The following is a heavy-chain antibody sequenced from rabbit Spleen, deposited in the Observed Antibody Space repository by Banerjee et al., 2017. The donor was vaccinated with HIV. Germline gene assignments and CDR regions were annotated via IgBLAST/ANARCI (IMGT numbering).Heavy chain of an antibody. V-gene: IGHV1S40*01. CDR1: GVSFSSSSY. CDR3: ARDTSSSFSSYGMDL. Sequence: QSLEESGGDLVKPGASLTLTCTASGVSFSSSSYICWVRQAPGKGLEWIVCIDAGSGGFTYYASWAKGRFTISKTSSTTVTLQMTRLTAADTATYFCARDTSSSFSSYGMDLWAKGPWSPS. D-gene: IGHD1-1*01. CDR2: IDAGSGGFT. J-gene: IGHJ6*01.